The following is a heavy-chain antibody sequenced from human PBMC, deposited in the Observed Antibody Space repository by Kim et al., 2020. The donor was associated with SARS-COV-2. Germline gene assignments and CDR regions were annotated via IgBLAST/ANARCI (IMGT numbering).Heavy chain of an antibody. V-gene: IGHV3-13*01. CDR1: GFTFSSYD. Sequence: GGSLRLSCAASGFTFSSYDMHWVRQATGKGLEWVSAIGTAGDTYYPGSVKGRFTISRENAKNSLYLQMNSLRAGDTAVYYCARSLEGYSDWVYGMDVWGQGTTVTVSS. CDR2: IGTAGDT. CDR3: ARSLEGYSDWVYGMDV. J-gene: IGHJ6*02. D-gene: IGHD3-9*01.